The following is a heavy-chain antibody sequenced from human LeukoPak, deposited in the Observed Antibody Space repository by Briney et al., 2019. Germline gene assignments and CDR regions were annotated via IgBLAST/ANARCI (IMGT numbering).Heavy chain of an antibody. CDR3: ARDPTPIVGATPPDY. J-gene: IGHJ4*02. D-gene: IGHD1-26*01. CDR2: ISYDGSNK. Sequence: GGSLRLSCAASGFTFSSYWMHWVRQAPGKGLEWVAVISYDGSNKYYADSVKGRFTISRDNSKNTLYLQMNSLRAEDTAVYYCARDPTPIVGATPPDYWGQGTLVTVSS. CDR1: GFTFSSYW. V-gene: IGHV3-30*03.